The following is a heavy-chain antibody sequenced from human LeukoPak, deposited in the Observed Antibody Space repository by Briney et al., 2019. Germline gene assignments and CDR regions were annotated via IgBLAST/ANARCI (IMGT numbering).Heavy chain of an antibody. V-gene: IGHV3-23*01. J-gene: IGHJ4*02. CDR2: ISGSGGST. D-gene: IGHD3-10*01. CDR3: AKDEEVLLWYGELLSIDY. Sequence: GGSLRLSCAASGFTFSSYAMSWVRQAPGKGLEWVSAISGSGGSTYYADSVKGRFTISRDNSKNTLYLQMNSLRAEDTAVYYCAKDEEVLLWYGELLSIDYWGQGTLVTVSS. CDR1: GFTFSSYA.